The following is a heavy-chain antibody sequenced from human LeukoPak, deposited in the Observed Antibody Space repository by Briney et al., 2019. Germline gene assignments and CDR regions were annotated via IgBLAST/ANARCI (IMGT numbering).Heavy chain of an antibody. Sequence: PGGSLRLSCAASGFALSNHWMTWVRQVPGRGPEWVANVNRNGSETYYLDSVKGRFTISKDNAKNSLYLQMNSLRAEDTALYHCARNNGMDVWGPGTTVIVSS. CDR3: ARNNGMDV. CDR2: VNRNGSET. V-gene: IGHV3-7*03. J-gene: IGHJ6*02. CDR1: GFALSNHW.